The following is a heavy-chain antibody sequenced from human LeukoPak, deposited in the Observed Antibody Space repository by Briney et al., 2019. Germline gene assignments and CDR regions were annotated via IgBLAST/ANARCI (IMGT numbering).Heavy chain of an antibody. CDR1: GFTVSSNY. D-gene: IGHD6-13*01. V-gene: IGHV3-53*01. J-gene: IGHJ1*01. CDR2: IYSGGST. Sequence: PGGSLRLSCAASGFTVSSNYMSWVRQAPGKGLEWVSVIYSGGSTYYADSVKGRFTISRDNAKNTLYLQMNSLRAEDTAVYYCAREGSSTWYRGIAAEYFQHWGQGTLLTVSS. CDR3: AREGSSTWYRGIAAEYFQH.